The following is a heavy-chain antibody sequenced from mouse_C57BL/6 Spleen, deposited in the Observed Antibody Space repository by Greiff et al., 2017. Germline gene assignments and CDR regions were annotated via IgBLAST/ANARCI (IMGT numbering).Heavy chain of an antibody. V-gene: IGHV1-47*01. CDR3: ARGYYGYDGVYWYFDV. CDR1: GYTFTTYP. CDR2: FHPYNDDT. D-gene: IGHD2-2*01. Sequence: QVQLQQSGAELVKPGASVKMSCKASGYTFTTYPIEWMKQNHGKSLEWIGNFHPYNDDTKYNEKFKGKATLTVEKSSSTVYLELSRLTSDDSAVYYCARGYYGYDGVYWYFDVWGTGTTVTVSS. J-gene: IGHJ1*03.